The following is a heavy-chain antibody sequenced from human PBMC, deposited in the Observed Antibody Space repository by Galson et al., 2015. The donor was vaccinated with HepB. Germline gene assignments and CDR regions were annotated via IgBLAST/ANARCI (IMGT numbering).Heavy chain of an antibody. CDR1: GGTFSSYA. Sequence: SVKVSCKASGGTFSSYAISWVRQAPGQGLEWMGGIIPIFGTANYAQKFQGRVTITADESTGTAYMELSSLRSEDTAVYYCASQVSSGYYGSGSFDYWGQGTLVTVSS. CDR3: ASQVSSGYYGSGSFDY. J-gene: IGHJ4*02. D-gene: IGHD3-10*01. V-gene: IGHV1-69*13. CDR2: IIPIFGTA.